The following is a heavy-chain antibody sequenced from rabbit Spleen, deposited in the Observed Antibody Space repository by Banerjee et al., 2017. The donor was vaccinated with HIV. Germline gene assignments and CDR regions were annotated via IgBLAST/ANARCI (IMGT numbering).Heavy chain of an antibody. CDR2: IDPVFGIT. CDR3: ARDPAYSSGSGSAIPYL. V-gene: IGHV1S7*01. J-gene: IGHJ4*01. D-gene: IGHD1-1*01. CDR1: GFTLSSYY. Sequence: HLKESGGGLVQPGGSLKLSCTASGFTLSSYYMNWVRQAPGKGLEWIGYIDPVFGITYYANWVNGRFSISRENAQNTVFLQLNSLTVADTATYFCARDPAYSSGSGSAIPYLWGQGTLVTVS.